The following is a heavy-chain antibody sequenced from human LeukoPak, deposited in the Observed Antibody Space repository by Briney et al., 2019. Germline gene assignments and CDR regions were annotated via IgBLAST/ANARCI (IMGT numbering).Heavy chain of an antibody. Sequence: PGGSLRLSCAASGFTFSSYSMNWVRQAPGKGLEWFSSISSSSSYVYYADSVKGRFTISRDNAKNSLYLQMSSLRAEDTGVYYCARDRILHSSGWYGYWGQGTLVTVSS. V-gene: IGHV3-21*01. CDR2: ISSSSSYV. D-gene: IGHD6-19*01. CDR3: ARDRILHSSGWYGY. CDR1: GFTFSSYS. J-gene: IGHJ4*02.